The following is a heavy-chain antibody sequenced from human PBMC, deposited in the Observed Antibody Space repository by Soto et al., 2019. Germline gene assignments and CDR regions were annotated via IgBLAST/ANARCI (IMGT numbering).Heavy chain of an antibody. CDR3: TKPVRGGWYSFGS. CDR1: GCNFINYA. V-gene: IGHV3-23*01. D-gene: IGHD6-19*01. Sequence: SLRLSCVGSGCNFINYAISRVSQATGKGLEWVSGVSGSGSNTYYADSVEGRFTISRDNSKNTLYLQMNSLRAEDTAIYYCTKPVRGGWYSFGSWGQGTLVTVSS. CDR2: VSGSGSNT. J-gene: IGHJ1*01.